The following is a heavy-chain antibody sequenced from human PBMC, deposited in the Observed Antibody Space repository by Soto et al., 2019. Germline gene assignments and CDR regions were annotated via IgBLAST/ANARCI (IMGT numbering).Heavy chain of an antibody. D-gene: IGHD2-2*01. CDR2: IDNSGRT. J-gene: IGHJ4*02. CDR3: PRCADPALDY. CDR1: GGSISSSNW. Sequence: QVQLQESGQGLVKPSGTLSLTCDVSGGSISSSNWWSWVRQPPGKGLEWIGEIDNSGRTNYNPSLKSRVPIAVNKSTNPSSLRLSAATAADTDVYYCPRCADPALDYWGQGTLLTVSS. V-gene: IGHV4-4*02.